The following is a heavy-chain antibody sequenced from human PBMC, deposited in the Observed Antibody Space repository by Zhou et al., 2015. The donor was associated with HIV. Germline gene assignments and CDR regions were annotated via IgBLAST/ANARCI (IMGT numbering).Heavy chain of an antibody. CDR2: ITPMFQME. CDR3: ARGRTSSIAARPLDY. V-gene: IGHV1-69*09. CDR1: GGTFSGSD. D-gene: IGHD6-6*01. Sequence: QVQLVQSGAEVKKPGSSVKVSCKASGGTFSGSDMSWVRQAPGQGLEWMGTITPMFQMETYAEKFRARLTITVDKSTRVAYMELSSLTSEDAAVYYCARGRTSSIAARPLDYWGQGTLVTVSS. J-gene: IGHJ4*02.